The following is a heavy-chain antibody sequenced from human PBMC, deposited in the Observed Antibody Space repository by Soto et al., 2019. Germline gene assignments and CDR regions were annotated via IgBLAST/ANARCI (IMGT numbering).Heavy chain of an antibody. Sequence: SLRLSCEASGFTFDDYGMHWVRQGQGKGVEWVSGKKWNSGTIGYAVSVKGRFTISPDNAKNSLYLQMSSLTTEDTAVYYCAKDRWARDSIDVWGQGTTVTVSS. CDR3: AKDRWARDSIDV. CDR2: KKWNSGTI. CDR1: GFTFDDYG. J-gene: IGHJ6*02. V-gene: IGHV3-9*01.